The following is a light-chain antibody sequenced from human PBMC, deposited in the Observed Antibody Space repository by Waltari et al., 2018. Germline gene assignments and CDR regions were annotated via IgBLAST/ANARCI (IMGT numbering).Light chain of an antibody. CDR2: DTS. CDR1: QTVDSY. J-gene: IGKJ4*01. CDR3: QQRRSLPVT. Sequence: EIVLTQSPATLSLSPGERATLSCRDSQTVDSYLLWYQQRPGQAPRLLIDDTSDRTTGIPARFSGRGAGADDTLTISSLEPEDFAVYYGQQRRSLPVTFGGGTKVEIK. V-gene: IGKV3-11*01.